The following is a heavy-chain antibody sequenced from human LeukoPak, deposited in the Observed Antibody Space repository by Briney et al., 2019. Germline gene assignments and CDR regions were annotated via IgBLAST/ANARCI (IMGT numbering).Heavy chain of an antibody. CDR1: GGSTSRYY. V-gene: IGHV4-59*01. D-gene: IGHD4-17*01. Sequence: SETLSLTCTVSGGSTSRYYWTWIRQTPGKRLEWIGKIYHSGSTNYNPSLKSRVTISMDTSTNQFALKLTSVTAADTAIYYCARDRGDYGDSSVFDYWGQGTLVTVSS. CDR2: IYHSGST. J-gene: IGHJ4*02. CDR3: ARDRGDYGDSSVFDY.